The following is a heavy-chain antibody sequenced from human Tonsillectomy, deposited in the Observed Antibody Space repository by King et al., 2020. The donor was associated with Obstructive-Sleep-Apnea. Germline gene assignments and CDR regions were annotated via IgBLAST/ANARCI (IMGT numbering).Heavy chain of an antibody. CDR2: INHSGST. CDR1: GGSFSGYY. CDR3: ARGKPNYYDSSGYYRNFDY. D-gene: IGHD3-22*01. Sequence: VQLQQWGAGLLKPSEPLSLTCAVYGGSFSGYYWSWIRQPPGKGLEWIGEINHSGSTNYNPSLKSRVTISVDTSKNQFSLKLSSVTAADTAVYYCARGKPNYYDSSGYYRNFDYWGQGTLVTVSS. V-gene: IGHV4-34*01. J-gene: IGHJ4*02.